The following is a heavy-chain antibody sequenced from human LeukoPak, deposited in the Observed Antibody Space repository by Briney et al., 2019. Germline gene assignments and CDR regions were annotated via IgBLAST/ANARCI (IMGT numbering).Heavy chain of an antibody. Sequence: GGSLRLSCAASGFTFSSYEMNWVRQAPGKGLEWVSYISSSGSTIYYADSVKGRFTISRDNSKNTLYLQMNSLRAEDTAVYYCAKFLPTHIVVANYYFDYWGQGTLVTVSS. CDR2: ISSSGSTI. D-gene: IGHD2-21*01. V-gene: IGHV3-48*03. J-gene: IGHJ4*02. CDR1: GFTFSSYE. CDR3: AKFLPTHIVVANYYFDY.